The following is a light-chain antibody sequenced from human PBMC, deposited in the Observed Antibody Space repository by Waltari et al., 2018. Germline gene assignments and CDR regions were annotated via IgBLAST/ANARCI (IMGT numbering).Light chain of an antibody. Sequence: DIQMTQSPSSLSASVGDRVTITCRASQSISSYLNWYQQKPGKAPKLLIYAGSSLQSGVPSRFSGSGSGTDFTLTISSLQPEDFATYYCQQSYSTPYTFGQGTKLEIK. V-gene: IGKV1-39*01. CDR1: QSISSY. CDR3: QQSYSTPYT. CDR2: AGS. J-gene: IGKJ2*01.